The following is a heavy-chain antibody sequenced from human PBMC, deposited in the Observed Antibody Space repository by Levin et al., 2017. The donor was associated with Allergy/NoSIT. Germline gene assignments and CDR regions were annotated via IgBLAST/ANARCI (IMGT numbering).Heavy chain of an antibody. CDR3: AKEGKDTAMGRSPPANY. CDR1: GFTFSSYG. Sequence: GGSLRLSCAASGFTFSSYGMHWVRQAPGKGLEWVAVISYDGSNKYYADSVKGRFTISRDNSKNTLYLQMNSLRAEDTAVYYCAKEGKDTAMGRSPPANYWGQGTLVTVSS. V-gene: IGHV3-30*18. J-gene: IGHJ4*02. CDR2: ISYDGSNK. D-gene: IGHD5-18*01.